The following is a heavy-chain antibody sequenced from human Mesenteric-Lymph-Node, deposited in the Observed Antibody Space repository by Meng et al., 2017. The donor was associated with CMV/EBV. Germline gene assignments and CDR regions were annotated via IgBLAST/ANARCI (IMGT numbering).Heavy chain of an antibody. CDR2: ISYDGSKK. J-gene: IGHJ6*02. V-gene: IGHV3-30*19. Sequence: GGSLRLSCEASGVSLSRFGMHWVRQAPGKGLDWVAVISYDGSKKYFADSVKGRFTISRDNSKNTLYLQMNSLRAADTAVYYCARDRCSSTSCYYNYYYGMDVWGQGTTVTVSS. CDR1: GVSLSRFG. D-gene: IGHD2-2*01. CDR3: ARDRCSSTSCYYNYYYGMDV.